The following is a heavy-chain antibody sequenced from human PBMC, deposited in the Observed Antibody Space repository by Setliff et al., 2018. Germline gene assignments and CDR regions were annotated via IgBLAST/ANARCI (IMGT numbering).Heavy chain of an antibody. Sequence: ASVKVSCKASGYTFRQSIVSWVRQAPGQGLEWLGWIGVYSGNTYFAQRFQGRVSLTTDESTNTAYLELRGLRSDDTAVYYCMRLVRFCSRTVCQRTSGDEAWGQGTLVTVSS. CDR3: MRLVRFCSRTVCQRTSGDEA. J-gene: IGHJ5*02. CDR1: GYTFRQSI. V-gene: IGHV1-18*01. D-gene: IGHD3-3*01. CDR2: IGVYSGNT.